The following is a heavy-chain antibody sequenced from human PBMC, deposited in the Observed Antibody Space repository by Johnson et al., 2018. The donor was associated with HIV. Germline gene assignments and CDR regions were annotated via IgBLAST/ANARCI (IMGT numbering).Heavy chain of an antibody. J-gene: IGHJ3*02. CDR2: ISGSGGST. CDR1: GFTFSDYY. CDR3: AAGLVGAFDI. D-gene: IGHD6-6*01. Sequence: VQLVESGGGLVQPGGSLRLSCAASGFTFSDYYMNWIRQAPGKGLEWVSAISGSGGSTYYADSVKGRFTISRDNSKNTLYLQMNSLRAEDTAVYYCAAGLVGAFDIWGQGTMVTVSS. V-gene: IGHV3-23*04.